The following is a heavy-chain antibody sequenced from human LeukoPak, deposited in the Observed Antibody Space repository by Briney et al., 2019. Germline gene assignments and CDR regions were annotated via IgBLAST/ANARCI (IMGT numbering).Heavy chain of an antibody. CDR1: GFTVSSNY. CDR3: ARDGGYSGYDYFDY. Sequence: GGSLRLSCAASGFTVSSNYMSWVRQAPGKGLEWVSVIYSGGSTYYADSVKGRFTISRDNSKNTLYLQMNSLRAEDTAVYYCARDGGYSGYDYFDYWGQGTLVTVSS. CDR2: IYSGGST. D-gene: IGHD5-12*01. J-gene: IGHJ4*02. V-gene: IGHV3-53*01.